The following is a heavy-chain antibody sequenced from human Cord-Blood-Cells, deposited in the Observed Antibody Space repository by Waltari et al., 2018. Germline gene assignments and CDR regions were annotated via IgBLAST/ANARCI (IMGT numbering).Heavy chain of an antibody. CDR1: GPISSYY. J-gene: IGHJ2*01. Sequence: GPISSYYWRWIRQPAGKGLEWIGRIYTSGSTNYNPSLKSRVTMSVDTSKNQFSLKLSSVTAADTAVYYCAKNFYGLYWYFDLWGRGTLVTVSS. V-gene: IGHV4-4*07. D-gene: IGHD3-10*01. CDR3: AKNFYGLYWYFDL. CDR2: IYTSGST.